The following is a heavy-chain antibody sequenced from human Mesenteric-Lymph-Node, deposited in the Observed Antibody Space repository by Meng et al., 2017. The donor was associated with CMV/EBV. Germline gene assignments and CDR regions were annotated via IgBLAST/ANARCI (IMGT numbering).Heavy chain of an antibody. V-gene: IGHV1-2*02. J-gene: IGHJ6*02. Sequence: ASVKVSCKASGDTFTGYYVHWVRQAPGQGLEWMGWIHPNGGGTKYAQKFQGRVTITADKSTSTAYMELSSLRSEDTAVYYCARVSPYSSSSHGMDVWGQGTTVTVS. CDR2: IHPNGGGT. D-gene: IGHD6-6*01. CDR3: ARVSPYSSSSHGMDV. CDR1: GDTFTGYY.